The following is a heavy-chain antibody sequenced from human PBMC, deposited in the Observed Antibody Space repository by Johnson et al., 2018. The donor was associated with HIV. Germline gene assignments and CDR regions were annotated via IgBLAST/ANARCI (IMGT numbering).Heavy chain of an antibody. V-gene: IGHV3-66*01. CDR3: AREGAWELRPGAFDI. CDR1: GFTVSSNY. Sequence: VQLVESGGGLVQPGGSLRLSCAASGFTVSSNYMSWVRQAPGKGLEWVSVIYSGGSTYYADSGKGRFTISRDNSKNTLYLQMNSLRAEDTAVYYCAREGAWELRPGAFDIWGQGTMVTVSS. D-gene: IGHD1-7*01. J-gene: IGHJ3*02. CDR2: IYSGGST.